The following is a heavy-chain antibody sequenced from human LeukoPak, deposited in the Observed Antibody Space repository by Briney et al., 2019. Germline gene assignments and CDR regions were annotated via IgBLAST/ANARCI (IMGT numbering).Heavy chain of an antibody. Sequence: GGSLRLSYAASGFTFSSYAMTWVRRAPGKGLEWVSTIEVGGAITHYAASVKGRFTISRDTSKKILYLQMDSLRPEDTAVYYCAKPLGGSYLFDRWGQGTLVTVSS. CDR2: IEVGGAIT. V-gene: IGHV3-23*01. CDR3: AKPLGGSYLFDR. J-gene: IGHJ4*02. CDR1: GFTFSSYA. D-gene: IGHD1-26*01.